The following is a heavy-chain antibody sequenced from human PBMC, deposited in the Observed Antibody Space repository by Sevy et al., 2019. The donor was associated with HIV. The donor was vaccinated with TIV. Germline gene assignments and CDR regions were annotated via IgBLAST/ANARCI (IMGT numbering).Heavy chain of an antibody. CDR3: ASSSRLLGRDY. Sequence: GGSLRLSCAASEFMFSTYAMHWVRQAPGKGLEWVSSISSSSSYIYYADSVKGRFTISRDNAKNSLYLQMNSLRAEDTAVYYCASSSRLLGRDYWGQGTLVTVSS. J-gene: IGHJ4*02. CDR1: EFMFSTYA. D-gene: IGHD2-15*01. CDR2: ISSSSSYI. V-gene: IGHV3-21*01.